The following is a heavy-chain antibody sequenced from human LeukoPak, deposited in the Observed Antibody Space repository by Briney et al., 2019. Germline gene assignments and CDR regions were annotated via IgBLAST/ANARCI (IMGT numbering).Heavy chain of an antibody. CDR3: VRDSYCSSTSCYRGHFDS. D-gene: IGHD2-2*01. V-gene: IGHV3-21*01. CDR2: TTSNGNTV. Sequence: PGGSLRLSCEGSGFKFSVFAMNWVRQAPGKGLEWVSSTTSNGNTVDYSDSIKGRFTISRDNIKNSVYLQMTSLRAEDTAVYYCVRDSYCSSTSCYRGHFDSWGQGVLVTVSS. CDR1: GFKFSVFA. J-gene: IGHJ4*02.